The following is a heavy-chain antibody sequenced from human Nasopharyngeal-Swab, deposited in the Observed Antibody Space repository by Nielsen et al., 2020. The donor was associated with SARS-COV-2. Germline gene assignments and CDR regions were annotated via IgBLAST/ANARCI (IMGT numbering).Heavy chain of an antibody. Sequence: GGSLRLSCAASGFTFSSYGMHWVRQAPGKGLEWEAVISYDGSNKYYADSVKGRFTISRDNSKNTLYLQMNSLRAEDTAVYYCAKEAGYYDILTGYYLSLGYGMDVWGQGTTVTVSS. J-gene: IGHJ6*02. D-gene: IGHD3-9*01. CDR3: AKEAGYYDILTGYYLSLGYGMDV. V-gene: IGHV3-30*18. CDR2: ISYDGSNK. CDR1: GFTFSSYG.